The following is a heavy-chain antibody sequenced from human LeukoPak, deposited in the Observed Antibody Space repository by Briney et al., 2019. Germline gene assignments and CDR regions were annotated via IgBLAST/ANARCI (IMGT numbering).Heavy chain of an antibody. Sequence: SETLSLTCTVSGGSISSYYWSWIRQPPGKGLEWIGYIYYSGSTNYNPSLKSRVTISVDTSKNQFSLKLSSVTAADTAVYYCARVSRDVFDIWGQGTMVTVSS. CDR1: GGSISSYY. V-gene: IGHV4-59*01. CDR3: ARVSRDVFDI. J-gene: IGHJ3*02. CDR2: IYYSGST.